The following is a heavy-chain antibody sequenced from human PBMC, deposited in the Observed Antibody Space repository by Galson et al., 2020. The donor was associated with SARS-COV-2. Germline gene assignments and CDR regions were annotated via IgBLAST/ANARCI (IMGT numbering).Heavy chain of an antibody. CDR1: GFTFSSYG. V-gene: IGHV3-33*01. Sequence: GESLKISCAASGFTFSSYGMHWVRQAPGKGLEWVAVIWYDGSNKYYADSVKGRFTISRDNSKNTLYLQMNSLRAEDTAVYYCARDLTWDSSGYLDYWGQGTLVTVSS. J-gene: IGHJ4*02. CDR3: ARDLTWDSSGYLDY. D-gene: IGHD3-22*01. CDR2: IWYDGSNK.